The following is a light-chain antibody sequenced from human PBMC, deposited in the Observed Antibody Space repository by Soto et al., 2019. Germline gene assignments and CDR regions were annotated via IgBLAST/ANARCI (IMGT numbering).Light chain of an antibody. J-gene: IGLJ3*02. CDR1: SSDVGGYNY. CDR2: EVS. V-gene: IGLV2-14*01. CDR3: SSYTSSSNRV. Sequence: QSALTQPASVSGSPGQSITISCTGISSDVGGYNYVSWYQQHPGKAPKLMIYEVSNRPSGVSNRFSGSKSGNTASLTISGLQAEDEADYYCSSYTSSSNRVFGGGTKLTVL.